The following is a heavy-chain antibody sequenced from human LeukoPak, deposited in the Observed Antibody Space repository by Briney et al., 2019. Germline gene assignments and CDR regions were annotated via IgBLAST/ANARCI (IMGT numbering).Heavy chain of an antibody. CDR1: GFTFSSYS. CDR3: AREQGSSFTWFDP. V-gene: IGHV3-48*01. CDR2: ISSSSSTI. J-gene: IGHJ5*02. Sequence: PGGSLRLSCAAAGFTFSSYSMNWGRQAPGKGLEWVSYISSSSSTIYYADSVKGRFTISRDNAKNSLYLQMNSLRAEDTAVYYCAREQGSSFTWFDPWGQGTLVTVSS. D-gene: IGHD6-6*01.